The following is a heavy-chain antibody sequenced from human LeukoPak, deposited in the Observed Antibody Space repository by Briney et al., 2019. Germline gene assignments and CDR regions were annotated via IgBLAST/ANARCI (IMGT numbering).Heavy chain of an antibody. V-gene: IGHV1-3*01. J-gene: IGHJ4*02. D-gene: IGHD2-21*01. CDR3: ARDPQVMDYGDY. CDR2: ISAGNGNT. CDR1: GYTFTSYA. Sequence: ASVKVSCKASGYTFTSYAIHWVRQAPGQRLEWMGWISAGNGNTKYSQNFQGRVTFISNTSATTAFMELSSLRSEDAAVYYCARDPQVMDYGDYWDQGTLVTVSS.